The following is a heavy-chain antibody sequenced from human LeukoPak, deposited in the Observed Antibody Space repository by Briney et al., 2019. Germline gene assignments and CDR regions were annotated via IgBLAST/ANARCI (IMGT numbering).Heavy chain of an antibody. D-gene: IGHD6-19*01. CDR3: ARVSVAVPDY. CDR2: FNPENGNT. J-gene: IGHJ4*02. V-gene: IGHV1-18*01. Sequence: ASVKVSCKASGYSFVGYGITWVRQAPGQGLEWMGWFNPENGNTNYAQKVQGRVTMTTDTSTSTAYMELRSLRSDDTAVYYCARVSVAVPDYWGQGTLVTVSS. CDR1: GYSFVGYG.